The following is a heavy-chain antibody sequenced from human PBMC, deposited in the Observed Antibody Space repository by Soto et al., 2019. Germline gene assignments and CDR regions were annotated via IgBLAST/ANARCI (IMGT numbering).Heavy chain of an antibody. D-gene: IGHD3-22*01. CDR1: GYTFSTYG. V-gene: IGHV1-3*04. J-gene: IGHJ4*02. Sequence: QVQLVQSGAEEKKPGASVKVSCEASGYTFSTYGIHWVRQAPGQRLEWMGWFNTGNGDTKYSQKFQGRVTLTGDTSASTASMELSGLRSADTAVYYCARVVPLYDRTSPLDYWGQGTLVTVSS. CDR3: ARVVPLYDRTSPLDY. CDR2: FNTGNGDT.